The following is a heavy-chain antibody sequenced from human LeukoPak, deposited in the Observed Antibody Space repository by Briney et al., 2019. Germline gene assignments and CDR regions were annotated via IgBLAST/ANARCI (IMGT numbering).Heavy chain of an antibody. CDR1: TFTFSDYW. CDR2: ISDDGSST. Sequence: GGSLRLSCAASTFTFSDYWMHWVRQAPGKGLVWVSRISDDGSSTTYADSVRGRFTTSRDNAKNTLYLQMNSLRVEDTAMYYCVRDLYSDYNWFDPWGQGTLVTVSS. V-gene: IGHV3-74*01. J-gene: IGHJ5*02. CDR3: VRDLYSDYNWFDP. D-gene: IGHD4-11*01.